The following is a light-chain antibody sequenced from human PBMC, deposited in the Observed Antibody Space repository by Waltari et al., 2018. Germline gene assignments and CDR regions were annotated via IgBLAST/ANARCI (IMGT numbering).Light chain of an antibody. CDR2: SAS. V-gene: IGKV1-9*01. CDR1: QGISTY. Sequence: DIQLTQYPSFLSASVGDRVNITCRASQGISTYFAWYQQKQGKAPKLLLYSASSLQSVVPSRFSGGGSGTHFTLTISSLQPEDFASYHCQQLNSFPLTFCGGTKVEIK. CDR3: QQLNSFPLT. J-gene: IGKJ4*01.